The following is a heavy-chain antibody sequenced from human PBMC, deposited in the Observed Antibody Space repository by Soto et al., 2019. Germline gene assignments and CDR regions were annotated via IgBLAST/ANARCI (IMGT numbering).Heavy chain of an antibody. CDR3: ARAGSSSSSYFYYYMDV. CDR2: ISSSSSYI. V-gene: IGHV3-21*01. Sequence: GGSLRLSCAASGFTFSSYSMNWGRPAPGKGVEWVSSISSSSSYIYYADSVKGRFTISRDNAKNSLYLQMSSLRAEDTAVYYCARAGSSSSSYFYYYMDVWGEGTTVTVPS. CDR1: GFTFSSYS. J-gene: IGHJ6*03. D-gene: IGHD6-6*01.